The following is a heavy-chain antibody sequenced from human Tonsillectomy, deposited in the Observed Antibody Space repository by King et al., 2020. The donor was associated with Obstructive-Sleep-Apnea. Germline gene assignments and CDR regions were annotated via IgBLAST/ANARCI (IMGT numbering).Heavy chain of an antibody. CDR3: ARNYDSSGYYLYYFDY. CDR1: GFTFSSYG. J-gene: IGHJ4*02. CDR2: IWYDGSNK. D-gene: IGHD3-22*01. Sequence: KLVQSGGGVVQPGRSLRLSCAASGFTFSSYGMHWVRQAPGKGLEWVAVIWYDGSNKYYADSVKGRFTISRDNSKNTLYLQMNSLRAEDTAMYYCARNYDSSGYYLYYFDYWGQGTLVTVSS. V-gene: IGHV3-33*01.